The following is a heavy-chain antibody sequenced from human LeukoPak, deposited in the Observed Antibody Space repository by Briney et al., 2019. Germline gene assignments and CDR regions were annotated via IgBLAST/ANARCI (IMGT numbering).Heavy chain of an antibody. V-gene: IGHV4-61*02. D-gene: IGHD6-6*01. Sequence: SQTLSLTCTVSGGSISSGSYYWSWIRQPAEKGLEWIGRMYTSGSTNYNPSLKSRVTISVDTSKNQFSLKLNSVTAADTAVYYCARHDPEYSSSYFDFWGRGTLVTVSS. J-gene: IGHJ4*02. CDR3: ARHDPEYSSSYFDF. CDR1: GGSISSGSYY. CDR2: MYTSGST.